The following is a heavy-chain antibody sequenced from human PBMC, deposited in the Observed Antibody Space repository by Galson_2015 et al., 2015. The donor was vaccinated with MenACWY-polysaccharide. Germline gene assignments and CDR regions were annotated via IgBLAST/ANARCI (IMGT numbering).Heavy chain of an antibody. CDR2: MNQDGSDK. V-gene: IGHV3-7*01. CDR3: ARGVRGSYDN. Sequence: SLRLSCAASGFTLSNYWVNWVRQAPGKGLEWVANMNQDGSDKRYAESVRGRFTISRDNGKSSLFLQMISLRAEDTALYYCARGVRGSYDNRGQGSLVTVSS. J-gene: IGHJ4*02. D-gene: IGHD3-10*01. CDR1: GFTLSNYW.